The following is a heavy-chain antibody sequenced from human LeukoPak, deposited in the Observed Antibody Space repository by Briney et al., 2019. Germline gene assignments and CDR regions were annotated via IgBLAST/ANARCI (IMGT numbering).Heavy chain of an antibody. CDR2: IIPIFGTA. D-gene: IGHD3-22*01. CDR3: ATYYYDSSGYYYGALDY. V-gene: IGHV1-69*01. Sequence: GSSVKVSCKASGGTFSSYAISWVRQAPGQGLEWMGGIIPIFGTANYAQKFQGRVTITADESTSTAYMELSSLRSEDTAVYYCATYYYDSSGYYYGALDYWGQGTLVTVSS. J-gene: IGHJ4*02. CDR1: GGTFSSYA.